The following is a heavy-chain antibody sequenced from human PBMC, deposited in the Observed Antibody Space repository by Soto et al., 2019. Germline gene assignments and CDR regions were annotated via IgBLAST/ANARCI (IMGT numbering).Heavy chain of an antibody. D-gene: IGHD5-18*01. V-gene: IGHV1-2*04. J-gene: IGHJ4*02. CDR2: INPNSGGT. CDR1: GYTFTGYY. CDR3: ARGGPGYSYGWGSYGLFDY. Sequence: QVQLVQSGAEVKKPGASVKVSCKASGYTFTGYYMHWVRQAPGQGLEWMGWINPNSGGTNYAQKFQGWVTMTRDTSISTAYMELSRLRSEDTAVYYCARGGPGYSYGWGSYGLFDYWGQGTLVTVSS.